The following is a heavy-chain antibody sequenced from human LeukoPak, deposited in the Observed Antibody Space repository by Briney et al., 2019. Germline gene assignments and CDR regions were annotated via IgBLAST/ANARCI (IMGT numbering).Heavy chain of an antibody. V-gene: IGHV1-8*01. D-gene: IGHD3-3*01. CDR1: GYTFTSYD. Sequence: ASVNVSCKASGYTFTSYDINWVRQATGQGLEWMGWMNPNSGNTGYAQKFQGRVTMTRNTSISTAYMELSSLRSEDTAMYYCARALGGLWDFWSRGPQGWFDPWGQGTLVTVSA. J-gene: IGHJ5*02. CDR2: MNPNSGNT. CDR3: ARALGGLWDFWSRGPQGWFDP.